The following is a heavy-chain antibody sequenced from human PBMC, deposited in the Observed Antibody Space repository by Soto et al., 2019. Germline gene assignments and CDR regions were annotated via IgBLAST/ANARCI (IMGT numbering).Heavy chain of an antibody. J-gene: IGHJ5*02. CDR1: GYTFTNFG. CDR3: ARGVGSGSYYNQYNWFDP. V-gene: IGHV1-18*01. D-gene: IGHD3-10*01. CDR2: ISAYNGNT. Sequence: QVQLVQSRAEVKKPGASVKVSCKASGYTFTNFGISWVRQGPGQGLEWMGWISAYNGNTKYAQKLHGRVTMTTDTSTSTAYMELRSLRSDDTAVYYCARGVGSGSYYNQYNWFDPWGQGTLVTVSS.